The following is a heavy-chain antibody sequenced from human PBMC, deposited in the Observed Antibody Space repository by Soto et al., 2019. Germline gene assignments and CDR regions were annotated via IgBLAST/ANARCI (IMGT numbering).Heavy chain of an antibody. D-gene: IGHD6-6*01. CDR1: GFTVSSNY. J-gene: IGHJ6*03. V-gene: IGHV3-53*04. CDR3: ARDSSIAARQGDYYYYMDV. Sequence: EVQLVESGGGLVQPGGSLRLSCAASGFTVSSNYMSWVRQAPGKGLEWVSVIYSGGSTYYADSVKGRFTISRHNSKNTLYHQMNSLRAEDTAVYYCARDSSIAARQGDYYYYMDVWGKGTTVTVSS. CDR2: IYSGGST.